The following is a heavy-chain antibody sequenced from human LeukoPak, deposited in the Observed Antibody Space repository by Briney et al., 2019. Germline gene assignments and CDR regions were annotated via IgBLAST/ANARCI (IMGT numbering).Heavy chain of an antibody. CDR1: GDSISIYY. CDR3: AGDRNSNRWHKY. D-gene: IGHD6-13*01. V-gene: IGHV4-59*08. CDR2: IYNSGST. Sequence: SETLSLTCSVCGDSISIYYWSWIRHPPGKGLEWIGYIYNSGSTNYNPSLKSRVTISADTSKNQFSLRLSSVTAADTAVYYCAGDRNSNRWHKYWGQGALVTVSS. J-gene: IGHJ4*02.